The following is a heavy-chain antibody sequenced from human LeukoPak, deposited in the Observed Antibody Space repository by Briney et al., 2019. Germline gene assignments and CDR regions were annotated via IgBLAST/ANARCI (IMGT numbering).Heavy chain of an antibody. CDR1: GGSISSGGYY. Sequence: PSQTLSLTCTVSGGSISSGGYYWSWIRQLPGKGLEWIGYIYNTGSTYYNPSLQSRVTVSVDTSKNQFSLKLSPVTAADTAVYYCARKGNGIYYFDYWGQGTLVTVSS. J-gene: IGHJ4*02. V-gene: IGHV4-31*03. CDR2: IYNTGST. CDR3: ARKGNGIYYFDY. D-gene: IGHD2/OR15-2a*01.